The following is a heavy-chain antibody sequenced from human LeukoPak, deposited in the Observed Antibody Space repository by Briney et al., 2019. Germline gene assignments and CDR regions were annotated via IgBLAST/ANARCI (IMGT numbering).Heavy chain of an antibody. D-gene: IGHD3-22*01. CDR1: GYTFTGYY. Sequence: ASVKVSFKASGYTFTGYYIHWVRQAPGQGLEWMGWINPNSGGTNSAQQFLGRVTLTRDTSISTAYMELSRLRSDDTAVYYCARDLGYYDRLDQFDCWGQGTLVTVFS. V-gene: IGHV1-2*02. CDR2: INPNSGGT. J-gene: IGHJ4*02. CDR3: ARDLGYYDRLDQFDC.